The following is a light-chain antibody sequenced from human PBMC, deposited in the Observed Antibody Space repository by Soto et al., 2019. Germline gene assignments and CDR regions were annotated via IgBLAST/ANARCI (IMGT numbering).Light chain of an antibody. CDR3: QQYRSSYT. Sequence: EIVLTQSPGTLSLSPGERATLSCRASQSVRNNYLAWYQQQPGQAPRLLIYGTSTRDTGIPDRFSGSGSGTDFTLTISRLEPEDFAVYYCQQYRSSYTFGPGTKVEIK. CDR2: GTS. CDR1: QSVRNNY. J-gene: IGKJ3*01. V-gene: IGKV3-20*01.